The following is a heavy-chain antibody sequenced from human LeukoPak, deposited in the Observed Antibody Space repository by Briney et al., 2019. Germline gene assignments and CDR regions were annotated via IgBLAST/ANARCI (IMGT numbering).Heavy chain of an antibody. CDR2: FDPEDGET. Sequence: ASVKVSSKVSGYTLTELSMHWVRQAPGKGLEWMGGFDPEDGETIYAQKFQGRVTMTEDTSTDTAYMELSSLRSEDTAVYYCATTPTMVRCCFDYWGQGTLVTVSS. V-gene: IGHV1-24*01. CDR3: ATTPTMVRCCFDY. CDR1: GYTLTELS. J-gene: IGHJ4*02. D-gene: IGHD3-10*01.